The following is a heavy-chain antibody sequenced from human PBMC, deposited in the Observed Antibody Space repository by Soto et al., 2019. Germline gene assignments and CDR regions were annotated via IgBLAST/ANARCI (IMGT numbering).Heavy chain of an antibody. CDR1: GFTVSSNY. CDR3: ALGYSSSSAYCNYMDV. J-gene: IGHJ6*03. V-gene: IGHV3-53*04. D-gene: IGHD6-6*01. CDR2: IYSGGST. Sequence: EVQLVESGGGLVQPGGSLRLSCAASGFTVSSNYMSWVRQAPGKGLEWVSVIYSGGSTYYADSVKGRFTSSRHNSKNTLYLHMNSLRAEDTAVYYCALGYSSSSAYCNYMDVWGKGTTVTVSS.